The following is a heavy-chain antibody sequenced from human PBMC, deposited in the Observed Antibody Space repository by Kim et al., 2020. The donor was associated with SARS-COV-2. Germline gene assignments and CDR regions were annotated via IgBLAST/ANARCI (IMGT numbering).Heavy chain of an antibody. D-gene: IGHD3-10*01. CDR3: AVQSGRYYYYGMDV. CDR1: GFTFSSYA. CDR2: IYSGGSST. J-gene: IGHJ6*02. Sequence: GGSLRLSCAASGFTFSSYAMSWVRQAPGKGLEWVSVIYSGGSSTYYADSVKGRFTISRDNSKNTLYLQMNSLRAEDTAVYYCAVQSGRYYYYGMDVWGQGTTVTVSS. V-gene: IGHV3-23*03.